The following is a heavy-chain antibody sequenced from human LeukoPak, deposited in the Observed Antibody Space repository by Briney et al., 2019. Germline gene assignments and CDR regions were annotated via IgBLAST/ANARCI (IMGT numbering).Heavy chain of an antibody. D-gene: IGHD1-1*01. CDR1: GFAFSNYA. V-gene: IGHV3-23*01. J-gene: IGHJ3*02. CDR2: ISGGGNT. Sequence: GGSLRLSCAASGFAFSNYAMSWVRQAPGKGLEWVSTISGGGNTFYADSVKGRFTISRDNSKNTAYLQMDSLRAEDTALYYCAKDGQLGSSDAFDIWGRGTMVTVSS. CDR3: AKDGQLGSSDAFDI.